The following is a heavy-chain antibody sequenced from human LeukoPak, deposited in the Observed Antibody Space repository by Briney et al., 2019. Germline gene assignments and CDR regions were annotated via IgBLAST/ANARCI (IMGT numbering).Heavy chain of an antibody. CDR1: GFPFSSYW. Sequence: PGGSLRLSCVASGFPFSSYWMTWVRQAPGKGLEWVANIKQDGSKKSYVDSVKGRFTISRDNAKNSLYLQMNSLRAEDTAMYYCTRVGYIDEGIDYWGQGTLVTVSP. CDR3: TRVGYIDEGIDY. D-gene: IGHD5-24*01. J-gene: IGHJ4*02. V-gene: IGHV3-7*04. CDR2: IKQDGSKK.